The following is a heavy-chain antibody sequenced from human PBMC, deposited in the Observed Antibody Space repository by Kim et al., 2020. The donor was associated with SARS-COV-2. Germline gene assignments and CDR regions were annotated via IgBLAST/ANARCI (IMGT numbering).Heavy chain of an antibody. CDR1: GYSISSSNW. CDR2: IYYSGST. J-gene: IGHJ6*02. Sequence: SETLSLTCAVSGYSISSSNWWGWIRQPPGKGLEWIGYIYYSGSTYYNPSLKSRVTMSVDTSKNQFSLKLSSVTAVDTAVYYCARNGAADYYYGMDVWGQGTTVTVSS. D-gene: IGHD1-26*01. V-gene: IGHV4-28*01. CDR3: ARNGAADYYYGMDV.